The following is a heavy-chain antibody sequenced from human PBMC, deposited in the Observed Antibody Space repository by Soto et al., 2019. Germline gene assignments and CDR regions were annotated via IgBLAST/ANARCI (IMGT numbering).Heavy chain of an antibody. CDR3: ENGSRGAYYYCMDV. CDR2: ISNSGGTT. V-gene: IGHV3-23*01. CDR1: GFTFSSSA. J-gene: IGHJ6*03. Sequence: EVQMLESGGGLVQPGGTLRPSCAAAGFTFSSSAMNWVRQAPGKGLEWVSSISNSGGTTSYADSVKGRFTISRDNAKNTLYPQLNSLRAEDTAVYYCENGSRGAYYYCMDVWGKGTPVTVSS. D-gene: IGHD3-10*01.